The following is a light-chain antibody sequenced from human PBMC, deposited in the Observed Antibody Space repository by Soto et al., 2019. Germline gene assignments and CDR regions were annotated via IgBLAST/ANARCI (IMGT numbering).Light chain of an antibody. CDR3: ASHAASNNYV. CDR1: SSDVGGYNY. V-gene: IGLV2-8*01. CDR2: EVS. Sequence: QSVLTQPPSASGSPGQSVTISCTGTSSDVGGYNYVSWYQQHPGKAPKLIISEVSKRPSGVPDRFSGSKSGNTASQTVSGLQAEDEADYYCASHAASNNYVFGNGTKVTV. J-gene: IGLJ1*01.